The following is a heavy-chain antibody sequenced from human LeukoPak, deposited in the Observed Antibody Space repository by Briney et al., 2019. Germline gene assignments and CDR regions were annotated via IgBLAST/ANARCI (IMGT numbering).Heavy chain of an antibody. CDR2: IYPNSGGT. D-gene: IGHD2-2*01. J-gene: IGHJ1*01. CDR1: GYTFTGYY. V-gene: IGHV1-2*02. Sequence: GASVKVSFKASGYTFTGYYMHWVRQAPGQGREWMGWIYPNSGGTNYAQKFQGRVTITRDTSISTAYMELSRLRSDDTAVDYCARVGCSSTSCYEYFQHWGQGTLVTVSS. CDR3: ARVGCSSTSCYEYFQH.